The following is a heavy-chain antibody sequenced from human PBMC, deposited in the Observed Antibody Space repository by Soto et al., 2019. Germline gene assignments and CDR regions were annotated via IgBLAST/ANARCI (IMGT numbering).Heavy chain of an antibody. CDR2: IYYSGST. CDR3: ARAEPAAYPGIGLWFDP. Sequence: SETLSLTCTVSGGSISSYYWSWIRQAPGKGLEWIGYIYYSGSTNYNPSLKSRVTISVDTSKNQFSLKLSSVTAADTAVYYCARAEPAAYPGIGLWFDPWGQGTLVTVS. D-gene: IGHD2-2*01. V-gene: IGHV4-59*01. J-gene: IGHJ5*02. CDR1: GGSISSYY.